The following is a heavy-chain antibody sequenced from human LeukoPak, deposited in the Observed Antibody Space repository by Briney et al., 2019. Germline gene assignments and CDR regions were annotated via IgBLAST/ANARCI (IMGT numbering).Heavy chain of an antibody. CDR3: AREAGTGDY. J-gene: IGHJ4*02. Sequence: GGSLRLSCAASGFTFSTYSMNWVRQAPGKGLEWVANIKPDGSEKYYVDSIKGRFTISRDNTKNSLYLQMNSLRAEDTAVYYCAREAGTGDYWGQGTLVTVSS. CDR2: IKPDGSEK. D-gene: IGHD3-10*01. CDR1: GFTFSTYS. V-gene: IGHV3-7*01.